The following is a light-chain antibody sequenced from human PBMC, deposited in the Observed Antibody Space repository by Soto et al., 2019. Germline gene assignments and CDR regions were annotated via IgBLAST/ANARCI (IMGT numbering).Light chain of an antibody. CDR3: QQYFEWPPMT. Sequence: VMTQSPATLSVSPGERATLSCWASETVATNLAWYQQKPGQAPRLLISGASTRAAGISDRFRGSGSGTEFTLTLSSLRSEDSAIYYCQQYFEWPPMTFGQGTKVDI. CDR2: GAS. J-gene: IGKJ1*01. V-gene: IGKV3-15*01. CDR1: ETVATN.